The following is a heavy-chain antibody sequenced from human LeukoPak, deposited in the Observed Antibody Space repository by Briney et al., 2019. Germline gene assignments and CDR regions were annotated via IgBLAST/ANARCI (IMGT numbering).Heavy chain of an antibody. J-gene: IGHJ5*02. CDR2: ISVSGSS. V-gene: IGHV4-34*01. D-gene: IGHD4-23*01. CDR1: GGSLRGLF. Sequence: SYALSLTCPLCGGSLRGLFWLWLRQAPPDAREGIGEISVSGSSNNNPSLKSRFTISVDTSKSEFSMRLTSVTAADTAVYYCARGIFYGGRNQYIWFDIWGQGNLVTVSS. CDR3: ARGIFYGGRNQYIWFDI.